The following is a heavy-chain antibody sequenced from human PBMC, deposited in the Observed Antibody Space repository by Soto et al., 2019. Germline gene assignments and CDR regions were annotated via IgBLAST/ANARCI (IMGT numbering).Heavy chain of an antibody. Sequence: QVQLQESGPGLVKPSQTLSLTCSVSGVSINSGGYYWSWIRHHPGKGLEWIGYIYYTGHTFYNASLKGRFAMSLDTSKNQFSLKLSSVTAADTAVYYCARGSQLERDALDIWGQGTMVTVSS. V-gene: IGHV4-31*03. CDR2: IYYTGHT. J-gene: IGHJ3*02. CDR1: GVSINSGGYY. CDR3: ARGSQLERDALDI. D-gene: IGHD1-1*01.